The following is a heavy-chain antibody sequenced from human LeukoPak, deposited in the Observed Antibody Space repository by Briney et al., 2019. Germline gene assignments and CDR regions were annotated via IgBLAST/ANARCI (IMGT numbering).Heavy chain of an antibody. CDR1: GYTFTGYY. CDR2: INPNSGGT. D-gene: IGHD6-19*01. Sequence: ASVKVSCKASGYTFTGYYMHWVRQAPGQGLEWMGWINPNSGGTNYAQKFQGRVTMTRDTSISTAYMGLSRLRSDDTAVYHCARDPVSSSGWWEFDYWGQGTLVTVSS. V-gene: IGHV1-2*02. J-gene: IGHJ4*02. CDR3: ARDPVSSSGWWEFDY.